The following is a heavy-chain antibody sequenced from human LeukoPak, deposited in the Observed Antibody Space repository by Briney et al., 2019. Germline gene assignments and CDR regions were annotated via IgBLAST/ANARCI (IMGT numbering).Heavy chain of an antibody. J-gene: IGHJ3*02. D-gene: IGHD2-15*01. CDR3: ATPSPPSLGYCSGGSCYGAFDI. V-gene: IGHV5-51*01. CDR1: GYSFTSYW. CDR2: IYPGDSDT. Sequence: GESLKISCKGSGYSFTSYWIGWVRQMPGKGLEWMGIIYPGDSDTRYSPSFQGQVTISADKSISTAYLQWSSLKASDTAMYYCATPSPPSLGYCSGGSCYGAFDIWGQGTMVTVSS.